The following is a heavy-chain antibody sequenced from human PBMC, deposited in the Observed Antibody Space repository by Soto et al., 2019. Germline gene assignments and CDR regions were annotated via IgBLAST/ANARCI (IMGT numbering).Heavy chain of an antibody. V-gene: IGHV4-4*07. CDR2: ISTSGTS. Sequence: NPSETLSLTCTVSGGSISDYYWSWIRQPAGKGLEWIGRISTSGTSNYNPSLESRVTMSVDSSKDQFSLRLSSVTAADTAVYYCARETPDWTIYWGYFDFWGHGTLVTVSS. CDR1: GGSISDYY. D-gene: IGHD7-27*01. J-gene: IGHJ4*01. CDR3: ARETPDWTIYWGYFDF.